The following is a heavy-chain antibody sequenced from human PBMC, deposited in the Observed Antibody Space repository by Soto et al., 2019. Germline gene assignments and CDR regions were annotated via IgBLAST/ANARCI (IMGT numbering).Heavy chain of an antibody. CDR2: ISSSSSTI. CDR1: GFTFSSYS. CDR3: ARVDHWGTAMVKVCYGMDV. V-gene: IGHV3-48*02. Sequence: PGGSLRLSCAASGFTFSSYSMNWVRQAPGKGLEWVSYISSSSSTIYYADSVKGRFTISRDNAKNSLYLQMNSLRDEDTAVYYCARVDHWGTAMVKVCYGMDVWGQGTTVTVSS. J-gene: IGHJ6*02. D-gene: IGHD5-18*01.